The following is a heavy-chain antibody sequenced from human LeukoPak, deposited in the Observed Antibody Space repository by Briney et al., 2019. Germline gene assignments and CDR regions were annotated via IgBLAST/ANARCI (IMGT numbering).Heavy chain of an antibody. J-gene: IGHJ4*02. CDR2: IYHSGNT. Sequence: PSETLSLTCTVSGYSICNGFYWGWIRQPPGKGLEWFGSIYHSGNTYYNPSLKSRVTISVDKSKNQFSLKLRSVTAADTAVYYCARDPRIAAASYFDFWGQGTLVTVSP. CDR3: ARDPRIAAASYFDF. V-gene: IGHV4-38-2*02. CDR1: GYSICNGFY. D-gene: IGHD6-13*01.